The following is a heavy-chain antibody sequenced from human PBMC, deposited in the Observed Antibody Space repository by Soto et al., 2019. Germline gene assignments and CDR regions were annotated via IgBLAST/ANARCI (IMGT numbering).Heavy chain of an antibody. CDR2: ISAYNGNT. V-gene: IGHV1-18*01. J-gene: IGHJ6*03. Sequence: ASVKVSCKASGYTFTSYCISWVRQAPGQGLEWMGWISAYNGNTNYAQKLQGRVTMTTDTSASTAYMELRSLRSDDTAVYYCARDSTTVGSYYYYMDVWGKGTTVTVSS. CDR3: ARDSTTVGSYYYYMDV. CDR1: GYTFTSYC. D-gene: IGHD1-26*01.